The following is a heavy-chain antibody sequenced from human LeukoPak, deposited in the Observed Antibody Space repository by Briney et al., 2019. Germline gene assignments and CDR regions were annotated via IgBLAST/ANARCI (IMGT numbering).Heavy chain of an antibody. J-gene: IGHJ4*02. Sequence: GGSLRLSCVASGFNLDDYGMTWVRQAPGKGLEWVSGINWSGVKTDYADSVKGRFTISRDNAKNSLYLQMNSLRAEDTALYYCARGYSYDSSGIDSWGQGTLVTVSS. CDR1: GFNLDDYG. CDR2: INWSGVKT. V-gene: IGHV3-20*04. CDR3: ARGYSYDSSGIDS. D-gene: IGHD3-22*01.